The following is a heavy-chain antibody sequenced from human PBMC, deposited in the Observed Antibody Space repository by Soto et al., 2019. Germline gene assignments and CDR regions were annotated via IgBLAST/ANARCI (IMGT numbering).Heavy chain of an antibody. Sequence: SETLSLTRNFPADSMTSHYWCWIRQPAGKGLEWVGRVYAGGNTNYNPSLTGRVTMSIDTSKKQFSLRMTSLTAEDTAVYFCARVFDYWGGFYVYWGQGMLVTVSS. D-gene: IGHD3-3*01. CDR3: ARVFDYWGGFYVY. CDR2: VYAGGNT. J-gene: IGHJ4*02. CDR1: ADSMTSHY. V-gene: IGHV4-4*07.